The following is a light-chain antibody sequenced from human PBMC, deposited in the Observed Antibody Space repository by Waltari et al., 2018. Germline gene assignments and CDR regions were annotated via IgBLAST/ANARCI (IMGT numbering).Light chain of an antibody. CDR2: EGS. V-gene: IGLV2-23*01. CDR1: SSDVGTYKL. J-gene: IGLJ1*01. CDR3: CSYAGSSTYV. Sequence: QSALTQPASVSGSPGQSITISCTGTSSDVGTYKLVSWYQQHPGKAPKLIIYEGSKRPSGVSHRFSGSKSGNTASLTISGLQAEDEADYYCCSYAGSSTYVFGTGTKVTVL.